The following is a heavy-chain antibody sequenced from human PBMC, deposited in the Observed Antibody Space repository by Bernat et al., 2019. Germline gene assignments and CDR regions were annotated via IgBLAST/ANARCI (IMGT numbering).Heavy chain of an antibody. V-gene: IGHV3-7*03. J-gene: IGHJ3*02. D-gene: IGHD3-16*01. CDR2: IKQDGSEK. Sequence: EVQLVESGGGLVQPGGSLRLSCAASGFTFSSYWMSWVRQAPGKGLEWVANIKQDGSEKSYVDSVKGRFTISRDNAKNSLYLQMNSLRAEGTAVYYCARALLRLDAFDIWGQGTMVTVSS. CDR1: GFTFSSYW. CDR3: ARALLRLDAFDI.